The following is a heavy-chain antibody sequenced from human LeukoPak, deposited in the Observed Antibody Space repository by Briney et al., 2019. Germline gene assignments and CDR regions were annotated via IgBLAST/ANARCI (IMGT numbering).Heavy chain of an antibody. CDR3: AATIKRDYGDTNLDY. D-gene: IGHD4/OR15-4a*01. CDR2: MHNGVHT. CDR1: GDSISSYF. J-gene: IGHJ4*02. Sequence: SETLSLTCAVPGDSISSYFWSWTRQPPGKGLEWIGYMHNGVHTNYNPSLKSRVTISGDTSKNQLSLKLTSVTAADTAVYYCAATIKRDYGDTNLDYWGQGTLVTVSS. V-gene: IGHV4-59*01.